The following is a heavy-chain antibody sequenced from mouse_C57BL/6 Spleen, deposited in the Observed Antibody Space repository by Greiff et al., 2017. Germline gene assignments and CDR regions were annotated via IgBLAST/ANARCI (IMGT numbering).Heavy chain of an antibody. Sequence: QVQLQQPGTELVKPGASVKLSCKASGYTFTSYWMHWVKQRPGQGLEWIGNISPSNGGTNYNEKFKSMATLTGDKSSSTAYMQRSSLTSEDSAGYYCARTANWYEWFAYWGQGTLVTVSA. CDR1: GYTFTSYW. J-gene: IGHJ3*01. CDR2: ISPSNGGT. V-gene: IGHV1-53*01. D-gene: IGHD4-1*01. CDR3: ARTANWYEWFAY.